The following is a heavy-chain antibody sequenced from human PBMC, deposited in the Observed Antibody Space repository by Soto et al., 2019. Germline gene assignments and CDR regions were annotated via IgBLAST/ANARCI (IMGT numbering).Heavy chain of an antibody. D-gene: IGHD3-10*01. V-gene: IGHV1-18*04. J-gene: IGHJ4*02. CDR3: ARDGSMVRGVIAHDFDY. Sequence: ASVKVSCKASGYTFTSYGISWVRQAPGQGLEWMGWISAYNGNTNYAQKLQGRVTMTTDTSTSTAYMELRSLRSDDTAVYYCARDGSMVRGVIAHDFDYWGQGNLVTVSS. CDR2: ISAYNGNT. CDR1: GYTFTSYG.